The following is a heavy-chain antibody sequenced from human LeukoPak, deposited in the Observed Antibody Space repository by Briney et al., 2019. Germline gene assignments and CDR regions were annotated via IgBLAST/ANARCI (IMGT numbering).Heavy chain of an antibody. D-gene: IGHD6-13*01. Sequence: GRSLRLSCAASGFTFDDYAMHWVRQAPGKGLEWVSGVLRNSGSIGYADSVKGRGTISRDDAKDSLYLQMNSLRAEDTDLYYCVKDGGRDTAAAYYWGQGTLVSVSS. V-gene: IGHV3-9*01. J-gene: IGHJ4*02. CDR2: VLRNSGSI. CDR3: VKDGGRDTAAAYY. CDR1: GFTFDDYA.